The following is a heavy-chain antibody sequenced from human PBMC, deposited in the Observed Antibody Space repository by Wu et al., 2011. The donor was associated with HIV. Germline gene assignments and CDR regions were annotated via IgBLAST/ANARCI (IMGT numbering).Heavy chain of an antibody. CDR3: ASGYGDYSGEGSFDY. V-gene: IGHV1-69*05. Sequence: VQSGARGGEGLGPRVKGLLQGFWRHLQQLCYQLGATGPGQGLEWMGGIIPIFGTANYAQKFQGRVTITTDESTSTAYMELSSLRSEDTAVYYCASGYGDYSGEGSFDYWGQGTLVTVSS. J-gene: IGHJ4*02. D-gene: IGHD4-17*01. CDR2: IIPIFGTA. CDR1: RHLQQLC.